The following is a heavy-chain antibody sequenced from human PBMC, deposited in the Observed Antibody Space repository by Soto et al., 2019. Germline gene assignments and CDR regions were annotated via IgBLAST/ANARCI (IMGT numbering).Heavy chain of an antibody. CDR1: GGSISSYY. CDR2: IYHSGST. J-gene: IGHJ5*02. V-gene: IGHV4-59*01. CDR3: ARSTIPQPFDP. Sequence: SETLSLTCTVSGGSISSYYWGWIRQPPGKGLEWMGYIYHSGSTNSNPSLKSGVTISVETSKNQFSLKRSSGTATDTAVYYCARSTIPQPFDPWGQGTLVTVSS. D-gene: IGHD5-12*01.